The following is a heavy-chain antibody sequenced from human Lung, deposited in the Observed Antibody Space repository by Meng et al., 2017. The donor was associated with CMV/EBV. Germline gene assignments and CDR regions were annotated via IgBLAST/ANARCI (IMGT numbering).Heavy chain of an antibody. CDR3: AKDGGGNWWNTFHI. J-gene: IGHJ3*02. D-gene: IGHD2-21*01. CDR2: IRNDETNK. Sequence: SLMIPCVGSGLTFSDYGMHWVRQAPGKGLEWVTFIRNDETNKYYADSVKGRFTISRDNSKNTLHLEMTSLSPEDTAVYYCAKDGGGNWWNTFHIRGQGTXVTVSS. V-gene: IGHV3-30*02. CDR1: GLTFSDYG.